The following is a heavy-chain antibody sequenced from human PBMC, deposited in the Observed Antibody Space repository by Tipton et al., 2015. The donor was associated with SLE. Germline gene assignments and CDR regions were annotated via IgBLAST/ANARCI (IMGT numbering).Heavy chain of an antibody. CDR1: GFTFRTYS. V-gene: IGHV3-21*01. CDR2: ISGFTSYI. Sequence: AVSGFTFRTYSMNWVRQAPGKGLEWVSSISGFTSYIYYADSVKGRFTISRDNAKNALYLQMNSLRAEDTAVYYCARDGVVAAAQNWFDPWGQGTLVTVSS. CDR3: ARDGVVAAAQNWFDP. J-gene: IGHJ5*02. D-gene: IGHD6-13*01.